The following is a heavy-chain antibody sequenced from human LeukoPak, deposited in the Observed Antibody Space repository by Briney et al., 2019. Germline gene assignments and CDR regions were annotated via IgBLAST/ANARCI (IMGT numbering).Heavy chain of an antibody. D-gene: IGHD6-19*01. CDR2: INPSGGST. V-gene: IGHV1-46*01. CDR1: GYTFTSYY. CDR3: ARDKEQYYFDY. J-gene: IGHJ4*02. Sequence: ASVKVSCKASGYTFTSYYMHWVRQAPGQGLEWMGIINPSGGSTSYAQKFQGRVTMTRDTSTSTVYMELSRLRSDDTAVYYCARDKEQYYFDYWGQGTLVTVSS.